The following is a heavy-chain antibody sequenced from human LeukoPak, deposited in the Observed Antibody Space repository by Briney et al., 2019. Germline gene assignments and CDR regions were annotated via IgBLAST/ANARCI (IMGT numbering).Heavy chain of an antibody. CDR2: INPYNGGT. J-gene: IGHJ5*02. Sequence: ASEKVSCKASGYTFSDYFIHWVRQAPGQGLEWMGRINPYNGGTTYAQSFQGRVTLTRDTSITTVYLELTGLRSDDTAVYYCASLQGGNSDWLDPWGQGTLVTVSS. V-gene: IGHV1-2*06. CDR1: GYTFSDYF. CDR3: ASLQGGNSDWLDP. D-gene: IGHD4-23*01.